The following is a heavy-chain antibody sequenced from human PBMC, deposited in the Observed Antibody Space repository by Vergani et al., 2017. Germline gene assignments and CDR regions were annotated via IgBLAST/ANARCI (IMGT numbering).Heavy chain of an antibody. CDR3: AKDLSNGGKGRGYFDY. Sequence: EVQLLESGGGLVQPGESLRLSCAASGFTFSSYAMSWVRQAPGKGLEWVSAISGSGGSTYYADSVKGRFTISRDNSKNTLYLQMNSLRAEDTAVYYCAKDLSNGGKGRGYFDYWGQGTLVTVSS. CDR2: ISGSGGST. D-gene: IGHD4-23*01. CDR1: GFTFSSYA. J-gene: IGHJ4*02. V-gene: IGHV3-23*01.